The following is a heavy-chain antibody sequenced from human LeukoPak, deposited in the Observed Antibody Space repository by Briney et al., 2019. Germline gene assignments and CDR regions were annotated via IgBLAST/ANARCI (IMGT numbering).Heavy chain of an antibody. V-gene: IGHV4-38-2*01. J-gene: IGHJ5*02. Sequence: SETLSLTCAVSGYSISSGYYWGWIRPPPGKGREWIGSIYHSGSTYYNPSLKSRVTISVDTSKNQFSLKLSSVTAADTAVYYCARSLAAADNWFDPWGQGTLVTVSS. CDR2: IYHSGST. CDR1: GYSISSGYY. CDR3: ARSLAAADNWFDP. D-gene: IGHD6-13*01.